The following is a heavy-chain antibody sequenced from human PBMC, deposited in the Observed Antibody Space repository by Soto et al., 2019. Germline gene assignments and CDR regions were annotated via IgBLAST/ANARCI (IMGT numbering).Heavy chain of an antibody. CDR1: GFTLSTYA. D-gene: IGHD3-10*01. CDR3: ARGLYGSGSYYFDY. CDR2: VSHDGSNK. Sequence: QVRLVESGGGVVQPGRSLRLSCAASGFTLSTYAMHWVRQVPGKGLEWVAVVSHDGSNKYYADSVEGRFTISRDNSQNTGYLQMNSLRPEETAVYYCARGLYGSGSYYFDYWGQGTLVTVSS. J-gene: IGHJ4*02. V-gene: IGHV3-30*04.